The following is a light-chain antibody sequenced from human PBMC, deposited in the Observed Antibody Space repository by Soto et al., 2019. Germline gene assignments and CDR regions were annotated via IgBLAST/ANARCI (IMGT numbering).Light chain of an antibody. CDR2: DVS. J-gene: IGKJ4*01. CDR3: QQRINWPLT. Sequence: EIVLTQSLVTLSLSPGERATLSCRASQSVTTFLAWYQQKPGQAPRLLLYDVSNRATGIPARFSGSGSGTDFTLTISSLEPEDFAVYYCQQRINWPLTFGGGTKVEIK. CDR1: QSVTTF. V-gene: IGKV3-11*01.